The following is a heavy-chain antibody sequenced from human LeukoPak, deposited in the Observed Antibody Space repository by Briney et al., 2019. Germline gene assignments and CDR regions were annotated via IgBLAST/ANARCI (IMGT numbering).Heavy chain of an antibody. V-gene: IGHV4-59*08. CDR2: IYDSGST. J-gene: IGHJ4*02. CDR3: ARHRFSGYSHGLFDY. CDR1: GGSISSYY. Sequence: SETLSLTCTVSGGSISSYYWSWIRQAPGKGGEWIGYIYDSGSTNYNASLKSRVTISVDTSKNQFSLNVSFVTAADTAVYYCARHRFSGYSHGLFDYWGQGTLVTVSS. D-gene: IGHD5-18*01.